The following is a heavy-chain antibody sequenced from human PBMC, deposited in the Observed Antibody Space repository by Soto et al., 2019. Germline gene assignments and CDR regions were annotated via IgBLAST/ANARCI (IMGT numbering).Heavy chain of an antibody. D-gene: IGHD6-6*01. CDR2: ISSSSSTI. V-gene: IGHV3-48*01. CDR3: ASSSSSFQDYYYYMDV. Sequence: GESLKISCAASGFTFSSYSMNWVRQAPGKGLEWVSYISSSSSTIYYADSGKGRFTISRDNAKNSLYLQMNSLRAEDTAVYYCASSSSSFQDYYYYMDVWGKGTTVTVSS. CDR1: GFTFSSYS. J-gene: IGHJ6*03.